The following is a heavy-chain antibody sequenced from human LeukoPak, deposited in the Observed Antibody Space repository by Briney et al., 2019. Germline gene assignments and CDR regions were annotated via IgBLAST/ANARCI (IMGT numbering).Heavy chain of an antibody. CDR2: IGGSGTRK. CDR3: AKDSGWILFDD. Sequence: GGSLRLSCSASGFTFTTYGRNWVRQAPGKGLEWVSGIGGSGTRKYYADSVKGRFTISRDNSKNTLYLQMNSLRDEDTAVYYCAKDSGWILFDDWGQGTLVTVSS. CDR1: GFTFTTYG. D-gene: IGHD2-2*03. V-gene: IGHV3-23*01. J-gene: IGHJ4*02.